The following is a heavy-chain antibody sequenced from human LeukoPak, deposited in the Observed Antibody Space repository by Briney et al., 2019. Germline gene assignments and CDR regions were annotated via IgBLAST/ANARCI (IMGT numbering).Heavy chain of an antibody. CDR3: ARGSRGFDP. J-gene: IGHJ5*02. CDR1: GGSFSGYY. CDR2: INHSGST. V-gene: IGHV4-34*01. Sequence: SETLSRTCAVYGGSFSGYYWSWIRQPPGKGLEWIGEINHSGSTNYNPSLKSRVTISVDTSKNQFSLKLSSVTAADTAVYYCARGSRGFDPWGQGTLVTVSS.